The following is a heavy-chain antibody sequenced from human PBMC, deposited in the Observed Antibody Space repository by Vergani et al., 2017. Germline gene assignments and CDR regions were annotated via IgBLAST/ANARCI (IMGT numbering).Heavy chain of an antibody. CDR2: ISAYNGNT. V-gene: IGHV1-18*04. D-gene: IGHD2-2*01. Sequence: QVQLVQSGAEVKKPGASVKVSCKASGYTFTSYGISWVRQAPGQGLEWMGWISAYNGNTNYAQKLQGRVTMTTDTSTSTAYMELRSLRADDTAVYYCARAPDIVVVPAAPDYYYYYGMDVWGQGTTVTVSS. CDR1: GYTFTSYG. J-gene: IGHJ6*02. CDR3: ARAPDIVVVPAAPDYYYYYGMDV.